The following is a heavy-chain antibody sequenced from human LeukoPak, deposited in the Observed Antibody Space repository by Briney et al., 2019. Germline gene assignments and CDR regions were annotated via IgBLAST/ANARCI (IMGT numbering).Heavy chain of an antibody. Sequence: GGSLRLSCAASGFTFSSYSMNWVRQAPGKGLEWVSSISSSSSYIYYADSVKGRFTISRDNAKNSLYLQVNSLRAEDTAVYYCARVWVGDYANLGDYWGQGTLVTVSS. CDR3: ARVWVGDYANLGDY. V-gene: IGHV3-21*01. D-gene: IGHD4-17*01. J-gene: IGHJ4*02. CDR1: GFTFSSYS. CDR2: ISSSSSYI.